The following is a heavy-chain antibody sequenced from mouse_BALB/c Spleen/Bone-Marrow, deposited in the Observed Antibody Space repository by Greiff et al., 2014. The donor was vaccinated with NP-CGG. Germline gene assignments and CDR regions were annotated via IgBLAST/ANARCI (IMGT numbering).Heavy chain of an antibody. D-gene: IGHD2-1*01. CDR1: GFTFTDYY. Sequence: DVKLVESGGGLVQPGGSLRLSCATSGFTFTDYYMSWVRQPPGKALEWLGFIRSKANGYTTEYSASVKGWFTISRDNSQSILYLQMNTLRAEDSATYYCARDKNYGSYWYFDVWGAGTTVTVSS. V-gene: IGHV7-3*02. CDR2: IRSKANGYTT. J-gene: IGHJ1*01. CDR3: ARDKNYGSYWYFDV.